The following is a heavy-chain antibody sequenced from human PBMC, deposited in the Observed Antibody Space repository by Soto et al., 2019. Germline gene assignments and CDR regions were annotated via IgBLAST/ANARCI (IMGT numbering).Heavy chain of an antibody. CDR1: SGSISTYY. CDR2: IYYTGST. D-gene: IGHD6-13*01. J-gene: IGHJ5*02. Sequence: XXTLSLPFSVSSGSISTYYWRWILQPPGKGLEWIAYIYYTGSTKYNPSLKSRVTVSVDTSKNQFSLKLNSVTPADTAMYYCAREARSVAAGTIWFDPWGQGTLVTVSS. V-gene: IGHV4-59*01. CDR3: AREARSVAAGTIWFDP.